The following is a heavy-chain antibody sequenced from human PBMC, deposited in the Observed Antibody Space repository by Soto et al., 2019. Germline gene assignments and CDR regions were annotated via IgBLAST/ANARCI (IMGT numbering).Heavy chain of an antibody. Sequence: PGGSLRLSCATSGFTFSSYGMHWVRQAPGKGLEWVAVIWYDGSNKYYADSVKGRFTISRDNSKNTLYLQMNSLRAEDTAVYYCAREDYEDAFDIWGQGTMVTVSS. CDR3: AREDYEDAFDI. D-gene: IGHD4-17*01. CDR1: GFTFSSYG. CDR2: IWYDGSNK. V-gene: IGHV3-33*01. J-gene: IGHJ3*02.